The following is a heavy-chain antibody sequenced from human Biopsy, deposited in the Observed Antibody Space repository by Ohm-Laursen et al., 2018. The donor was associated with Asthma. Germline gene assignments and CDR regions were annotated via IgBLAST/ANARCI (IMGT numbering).Heavy chain of an antibody. CDR2: ISYDGGNK. J-gene: IGHJ3*02. CDR3: ARTHERWTSIQDDALDI. V-gene: IGHV3-30*03. D-gene: IGHD4-23*01. Sequence: SLRLSCAASGLTFSIYDIHWVRQAPGKGLEWVAVISYDGGNKFYGDSVKGRFTLSRDNSRNTLYLQMNSLRVEDTAIYYCARTHERWTSIQDDALDIWGQGTMVVVSS. CDR1: GLTFSIYD.